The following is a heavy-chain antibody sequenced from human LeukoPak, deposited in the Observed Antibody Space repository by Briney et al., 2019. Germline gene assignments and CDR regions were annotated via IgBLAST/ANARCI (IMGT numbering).Heavy chain of an antibody. J-gene: IGHJ4*02. CDR1: GYTFTGYY. Sequence: ASVKVSCKASGYTFTGYYMHWVRQAPGQGLEWMGWINPKSGGTNYAQKFQGRVTMTRDTSISTAYMELSRLRSDDTAVYYCARDLVVVPASNLGYWGQGTLVTVSS. V-gene: IGHV1-2*02. CDR2: INPKSGGT. CDR3: ARDLVVVPASNLGY. D-gene: IGHD2-2*01.